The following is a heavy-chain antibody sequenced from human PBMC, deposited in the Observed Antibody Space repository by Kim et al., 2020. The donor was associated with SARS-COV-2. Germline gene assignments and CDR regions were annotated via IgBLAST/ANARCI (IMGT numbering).Heavy chain of an antibody. Sequence: SETLSLTCAVYGGSFSGYYWSWIRQPPGKGLEWIGEINHSGSTNYNPSLKSRVTISVDTSKNQFSLKLSSVTAADTAVYYCARGRSGMWAFDIWGQGTMVTVSS. V-gene: IGHV4-34*01. CDR3: ARGRSGMWAFDI. J-gene: IGHJ3*02. D-gene: IGHD1-26*01. CDR1: GGSFSGYY. CDR2: INHSGST.